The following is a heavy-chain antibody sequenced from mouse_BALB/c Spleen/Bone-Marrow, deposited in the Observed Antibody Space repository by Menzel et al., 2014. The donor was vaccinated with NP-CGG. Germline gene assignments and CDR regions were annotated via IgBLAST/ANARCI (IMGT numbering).Heavy chain of an antibody. D-gene: IGHD2-14*01. J-gene: IGHJ3*01. CDR3: TRRNYRYDGFAY. V-gene: IGHV1-5*01. CDR2: IYLGNSDT. CDR1: GYSFTSYW. Sequence: DVHLVESGTVLARPGTSVKMSCKASGYSFTSYWMHWVKQRPGQGLEWIGVIYLGNSDTSYNQKFKGKAKLTAVTSASTAYMELSSLTNEDSAVYYCTRRNYRYDGFAYWGQGTLVTVSA.